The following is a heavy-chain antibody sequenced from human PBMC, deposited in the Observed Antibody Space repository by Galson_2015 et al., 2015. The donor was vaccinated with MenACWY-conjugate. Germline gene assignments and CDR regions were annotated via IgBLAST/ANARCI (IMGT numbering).Heavy chain of an antibody. CDR1: GFTFSSYR. V-gene: IGHV3-48*02. CDR3: ARDLSRSVAGLYYYGMDV. J-gene: IGHJ6*02. Sequence: SLRLSCAASGFTFSSYRMNWVRQAPGKGLEWVSYISSSSSTIYYADSVKGRFTISRDNAKNSLYLQMNSLRDEDTAVYYCARDLSRSVAGLYYYGMDVWGQGTTVTASS. D-gene: IGHD6-19*01. CDR2: ISSSSSTI.